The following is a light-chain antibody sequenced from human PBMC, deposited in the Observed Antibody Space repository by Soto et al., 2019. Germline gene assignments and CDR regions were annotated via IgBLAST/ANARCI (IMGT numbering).Light chain of an antibody. Sequence: ELVMTQSPATLSVSPGERATLSCRASRSVSSTLAWYQQRPGQAPRLLIYGASTRATGIPDRFSGSGSGTDFSLTISSLEPEDFAVYYCQQRSNWPPLTFGQGTRLEIK. CDR3: QQRSNWPPLT. J-gene: IGKJ5*01. V-gene: IGKV3-11*01. CDR2: GAS. CDR1: RSVSST.